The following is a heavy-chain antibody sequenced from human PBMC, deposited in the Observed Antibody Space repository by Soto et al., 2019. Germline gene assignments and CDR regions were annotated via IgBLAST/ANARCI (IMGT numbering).Heavy chain of an antibody. D-gene: IGHD6-19*01. CDR2: INAGNGNT. Sequence: QVQLVQSGAEEKKPGASVKVSCKASGYTFTGYAVHGVRQAPGQRLEWMGWINAGNGNTKYSQKFQGRVTITSATSARTAYLELSSLRSEDTAVYYCTRAVAVPADFDYWRQGTLATVS. CDR1: GYTFTGYA. V-gene: IGHV1-3*05. CDR3: TRAVAVPADFDY. J-gene: IGHJ4*02.